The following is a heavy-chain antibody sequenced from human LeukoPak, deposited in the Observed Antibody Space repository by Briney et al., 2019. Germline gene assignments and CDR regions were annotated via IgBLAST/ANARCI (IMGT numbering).Heavy chain of an antibody. D-gene: IGHD4-17*01. CDR3: ARERRGDYVN. J-gene: IGHJ4*02. CDR2: IYSGGST. Sequence: GGSLRLSCAASGFTVSSNYMSWVRQAPGKGLEWVSVIYSGGSTYYADSVKGRFTISRNNSKNTLYLQMNSLRAEDTAVYYCARERRGDYVNWGQGTLVTVSS. CDR1: GFTVSSNY. V-gene: IGHV3-53*01.